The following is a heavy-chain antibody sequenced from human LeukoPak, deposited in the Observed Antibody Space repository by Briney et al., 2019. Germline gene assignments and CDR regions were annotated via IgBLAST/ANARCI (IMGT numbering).Heavy chain of an antibody. CDR3: ARRGVTQKYFDY. D-gene: IGHD3-10*01. CDR2: IYYSGST. Sequence: SQTLSLTCTVSGGSISSGGYYSSWIRQHPGKGLEWIGYIYYSGSTYYNPSLKSRVTISVDTSKNQFSLKLSSVTAADTAVYYCARRGVTQKYFDYWGQGTLVTVSS. J-gene: IGHJ4*02. CDR1: GGSISSGGYY. V-gene: IGHV4-31*03.